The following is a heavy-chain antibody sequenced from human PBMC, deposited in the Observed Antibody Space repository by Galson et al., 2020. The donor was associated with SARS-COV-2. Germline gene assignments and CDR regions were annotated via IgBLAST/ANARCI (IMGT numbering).Heavy chain of an antibody. Sequence: GESLKISCAASGFTFTSYVMHWVRQAPGKGLEWVAVISSDGNIQYYSDSVKGRFTISRDNSRDTLYLQMNSLTSDDTAVYSCSRGTLHGLSRRPLDCWGQGTLVTVSS. J-gene: IGHJ1*01. CDR3: SRGTLHGLSRRPLDC. CDR2: ISSDGNIQ. D-gene: IGHD2-21*02. V-gene: IGHV3-30*04. CDR1: GFTFTSYV.